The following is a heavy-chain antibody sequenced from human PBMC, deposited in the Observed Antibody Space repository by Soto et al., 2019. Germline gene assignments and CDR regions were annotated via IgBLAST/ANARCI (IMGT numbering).Heavy chain of an antibody. V-gene: IGHV4-39*01. D-gene: IGHD6-19*01. CDR3: ARLYIAVAGTDGTDY. Sequence: QLQLQESGPGLVKPSETLSLTCTVSGGSISSSSYDWGWIRQPPGTGLEWIGSIYYSGSTYYNPSLKSRVTISVDTSKNQFSLKLSSVTAADTAVYYCARLYIAVAGTDGTDYWGQGTLVTVSS. CDR2: IYYSGST. CDR1: GGSISSSSYD. J-gene: IGHJ4*02.